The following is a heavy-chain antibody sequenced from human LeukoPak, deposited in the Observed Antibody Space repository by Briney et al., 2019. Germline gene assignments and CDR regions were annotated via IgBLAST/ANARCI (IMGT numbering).Heavy chain of an antibody. Sequence: SKTLSLTCASPGGPTSRNTRCSCVRQPSGNGPQRIGEIYRSGNANYNPSLKTRVTMSVDKSKNPFSLILSSVTAADTAVYYCARDVGARLSGFWGQGTLVTVSS. CDR3: ARDVGARLSGF. CDR2: IYRSGNA. J-gene: IGHJ4*02. V-gene: IGHV4-4*02. CDR1: GGPTSRNTR. D-gene: IGHD6-6*01.